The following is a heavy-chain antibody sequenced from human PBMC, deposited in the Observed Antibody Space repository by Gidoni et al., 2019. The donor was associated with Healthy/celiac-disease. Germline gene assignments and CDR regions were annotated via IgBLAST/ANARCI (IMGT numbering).Heavy chain of an antibody. J-gene: IGHJ4*02. CDR3: ARDRGSPAAYSGDY. Sequence: EVQLVESGGGLVQPGGSLRLSCAASGFTVSSTYMSWVRQAPGKGLEWVSVIYSGGSTYYADSVKGRFTISRDNSKNTLYLQMNSLRAEDTAVYYCARDRGSPAAYSGDYWGQGTLVTVSS. V-gene: IGHV3-66*01. CDR1: GFTVSSTY. D-gene: IGHD2-21*01. CDR2: IYSGGST.